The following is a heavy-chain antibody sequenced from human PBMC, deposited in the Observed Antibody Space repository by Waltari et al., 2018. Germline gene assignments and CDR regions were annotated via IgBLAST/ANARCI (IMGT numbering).Heavy chain of an antibody. CDR1: GDRAPSNTTA. CDR2: TYYRSKWYN. V-gene: IGHV6-1*01. D-gene: IGHD2-15*01. Sequence: QVQLQQSGPGLVKPSQTLSLTCGITGDRAPSNTTAWNWIRQSPSRGLEWLGRTYYRSKWYNDYAVSVKSRITINPDTSKNQFSLQLNSVTPEDTAVYYCARGWYGWDYWGQGTVVTVSS. CDR3: ARGWYGWDY. J-gene: IGHJ4*02.